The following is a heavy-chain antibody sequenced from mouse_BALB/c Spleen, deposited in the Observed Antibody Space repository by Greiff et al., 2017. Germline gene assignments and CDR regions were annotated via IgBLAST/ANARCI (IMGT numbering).Heavy chain of an antibody. J-gene: IGHJ4*01. CDR2: ISIGGST. CDR1: GFTFSSYA. V-gene: IGHV5-6-5*01. D-gene: IGHD2-4*01. CDR3: AREFDFHAMDY. Sequence: EVQRVESGGGLVKPGGSLKLSCAASGFTFSSYAMSWVRQTPEKRLEWVASISIGGSTYYPDSVKGRFTISRDNARNILYLQMSSLRSEDTAMYYCAREFDFHAMDYWGQGTSVTVSS.